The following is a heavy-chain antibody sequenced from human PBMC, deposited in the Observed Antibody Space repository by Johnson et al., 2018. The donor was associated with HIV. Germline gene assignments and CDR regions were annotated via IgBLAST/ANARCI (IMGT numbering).Heavy chain of an antibody. V-gene: IGHV3-74*01. J-gene: IGHJ3*02. CDR1: GFTFSSYW. Sequence: VQLVESGGGVVQPGGSLRLSCAASGFTFSSYWMHWVRQAPGKGLLWVSRINSDGSSTNYAGSVKGRSPLSRDNAKNTLYLQMNSLRAEDTAVYYCARDPAAAALRAFDIWGQGTMVTVSS. CDR3: ARDPAAAALRAFDI. CDR2: INSDGSST. D-gene: IGHD6-13*01.